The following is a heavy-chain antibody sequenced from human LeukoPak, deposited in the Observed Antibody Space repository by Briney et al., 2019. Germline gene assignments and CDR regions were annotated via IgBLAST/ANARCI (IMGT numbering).Heavy chain of an antibody. J-gene: IGHJ4*02. CDR1: GGSISSYY. D-gene: IGHD2-15*01. V-gene: IGHV4-59*08. CDR2: IYYSGST. Sequence: SETLSLTCTVSGGSISSYYWSWIRQPPGKGLEWIGHIYYSGSTNHNPSLKSRVTISVDTSKNQFSLKLSSVTAADTAVYYCARRGYCSGGTCYCFDYWGQGTLVTVSS. CDR3: ARRGYCSGGTCYCFDY.